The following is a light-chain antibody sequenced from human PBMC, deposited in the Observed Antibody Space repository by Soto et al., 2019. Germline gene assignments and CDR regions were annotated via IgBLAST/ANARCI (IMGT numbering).Light chain of an antibody. CDR2: GAS. Sequence: DIELTQSPSSLSASVGDRVTITCRASQTISTFLNWYQHKRGKAPKLLIHGASGLQSGVPFRFSGSGSRTDFSLTISDLQPEDSAIYYCQQSYSTLLSFGGGTKVEI. CDR3: QQSYSTLLS. V-gene: IGKV1-39*01. CDR1: QTISTF. J-gene: IGKJ4*01.